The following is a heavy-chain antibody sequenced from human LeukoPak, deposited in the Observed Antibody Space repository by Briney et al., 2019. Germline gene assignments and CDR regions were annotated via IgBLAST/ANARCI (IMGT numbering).Heavy chain of an antibody. CDR1: GYSFTTYY. Sequence: ASVKVSCKASGYSFTTYYMHWVRQAPGQGLEWMGVINSSDGSTNYPQKFQGRVTMTRDTSTSTVYMELSSLRSEDTAVYYCARHQGAGEYPFDYWGQGTLVTVSS. CDR2: INSSDGST. J-gene: IGHJ4*02. D-gene: IGHD3-16*01. V-gene: IGHV1-46*01. CDR3: ARHQGAGEYPFDY.